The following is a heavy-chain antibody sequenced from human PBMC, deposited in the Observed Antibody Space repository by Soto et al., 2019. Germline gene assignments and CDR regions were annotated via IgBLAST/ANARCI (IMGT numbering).Heavy chain of an antibody. Sequence: ASVKVSCKASGDTFTTYDINWVRQATGHGLEWMGWINPNSGNIGYAQRFQGRVTMTRDTAIRTAYMEVSSLRSDDTAVYYCARGRASGSYYLLDSCGQGTLVTVSS. CDR3: ARGRASGSYYLLDS. D-gene: IGHD3-10*01. J-gene: IGHJ4*02. CDR1: GDTFTTYD. V-gene: IGHV1-8*01. CDR2: INPNSGNI.